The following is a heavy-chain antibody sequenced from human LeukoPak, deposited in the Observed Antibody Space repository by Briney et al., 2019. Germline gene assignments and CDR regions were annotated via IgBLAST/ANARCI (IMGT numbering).Heavy chain of an antibody. CDR3: ATTGMNYYYYYMDV. CDR1: GYTLTELS. D-gene: IGHD1-1*01. V-gene: IGHV1-24*01. CDR2: FDPEDGET. J-gene: IGHJ6*03. Sequence: GASVKVSCKVSGYTLTELSMHWVRQAPGKGLEWMGGFDPEDGETIYAQKFQGRVTMTEDTSTDTAYMELSSLRSEDTAVYYCATTGMNYYYYYMDVWGKGTTVTVSS.